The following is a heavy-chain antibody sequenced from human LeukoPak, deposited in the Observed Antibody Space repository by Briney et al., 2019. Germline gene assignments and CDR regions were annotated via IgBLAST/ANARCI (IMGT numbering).Heavy chain of an antibody. D-gene: IGHD3-22*01. J-gene: IGHJ4*02. CDR1: GGSISSGDYY. CDR2: IYYSGYT. Sequence: SETLSLTCTVSGGSISSGDYYWNWIRQPPGKGLEWIGYIYYSGYTYYNPSLKSQITISIDTSKNQFSLKLNSVTAADTAVYYCATLGEYCDSSGYYYNWGQGTLVTVSS. CDR3: ATLGEYCDSSGYYYN. V-gene: IGHV4-30-4*01.